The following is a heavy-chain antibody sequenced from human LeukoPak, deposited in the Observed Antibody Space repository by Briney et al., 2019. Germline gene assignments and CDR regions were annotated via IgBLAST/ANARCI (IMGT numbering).Heavy chain of an antibody. CDR3: ARDLWNFYDDSGYNRDFDS. CDR2: IGTYGGDT. CDR1: TSR. J-gene: IGHJ5*01. Sequence: GASVKVSCKATSRFSWVQQAPGQGLEWMGWIGTYGGDTYYAQKFQGRITVTTDTSTSTVYMELRNLRSDDTVVYYCARDLWNFYDDSGYNRDFDSWGQGTLVTVSS. V-gene: IGHV1-18*01. D-gene: IGHD3-22*01.